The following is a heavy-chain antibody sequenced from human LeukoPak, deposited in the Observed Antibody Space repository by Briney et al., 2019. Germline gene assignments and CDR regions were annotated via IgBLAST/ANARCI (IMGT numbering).Heavy chain of an antibody. CDR2: ISGSGGST. D-gene: IGHD4-17*01. J-gene: IGHJ4*02. CDR3: AKVKTAVTTHFDY. CDR1: GFTFSGYA. Sequence: GSLRLSCAASGFTFSGYAMNWVRQAPGRGLEWVSAISGSGGSTYYADSVKGRFTISRDNSKNTLYLQMNSLRAEDTALYYCAKVKTAVTTHFDYWGQGTLVTVSS. V-gene: IGHV3-23*01.